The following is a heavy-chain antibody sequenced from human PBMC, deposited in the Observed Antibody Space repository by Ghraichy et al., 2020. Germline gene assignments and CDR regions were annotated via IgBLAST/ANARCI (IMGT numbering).Heavy chain of an antibody. J-gene: IGHJ3*01. V-gene: IGHV2-70*09. CDR2: LDWDGDK. CDR3: VRAISRNYLDV. CDR1: GFSLSTPHMC. D-gene: IGHD3-10*01. Sequence: SGPTLVKPTETLTLTCTFSGFSLSTPHMCVAWIRQAPGKALEWLALLDWDGDKYYNPSLRTRLAVSRGTSRDQVTLTVTNMDPIDTGTYTCVRAISRNYLDVWGHGTLVTVSS.